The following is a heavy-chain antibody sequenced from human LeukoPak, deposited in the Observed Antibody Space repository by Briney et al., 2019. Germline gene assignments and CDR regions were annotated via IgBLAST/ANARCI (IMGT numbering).Heavy chain of an antibody. Sequence: ASVKVSCKASGYTFTNYYMHWVRQAPGQGLEWMGMISPSGASTSYAQKFQGRVTMTRDTSISTAYMELSRLRSDDTAVYYCASEPAAALFDPWGQGTLVTVSS. CDR1: GYTFTNYY. CDR3: ASEPAAALFDP. CDR2: ISPSGAST. J-gene: IGHJ5*02. D-gene: IGHD2-2*01. V-gene: IGHV1-46*01.